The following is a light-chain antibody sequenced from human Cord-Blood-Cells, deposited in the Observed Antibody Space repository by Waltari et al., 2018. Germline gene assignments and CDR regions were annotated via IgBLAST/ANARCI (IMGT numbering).Light chain of an antibody. CDR1: GSAVGRDTY. Sequence: SALTQPASASGSPRKSITISCTGTGSAVGRDTYVSWYQQHPAKAPKLMIYDVSNRPSGVSNRFSGSKSGNTASLTISGLQAEDEADYYCSSYTSSSTLVFGGGTKLTVL. CDR3: SSYTSSSTLV. V-gene: IGLV2-14*01. J-gene: IGLJ2*01. CDR2: DVS.